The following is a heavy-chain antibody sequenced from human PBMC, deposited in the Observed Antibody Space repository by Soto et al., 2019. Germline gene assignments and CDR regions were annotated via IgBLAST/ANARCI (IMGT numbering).Heavy chain of an antibody. V-gene: IGHV4-59*01. Sequence: LSLTCTVSGDSISSYYWTWIRQPPGKGLEYIGYIYYSGRTYYNPSLKSRVTISVDTSKNQFSLKLSSVTAADTAVYYCARGHLGITTTGTWYDFDYWGQGTLVTVSS. J-gene: IGHJ4*02. CDR3: ARGHLGITTTGTWYDFDY. CDR2: IYYSGRT. CDR1: GDSISSYY. D-gene: IGHD2-15*01.